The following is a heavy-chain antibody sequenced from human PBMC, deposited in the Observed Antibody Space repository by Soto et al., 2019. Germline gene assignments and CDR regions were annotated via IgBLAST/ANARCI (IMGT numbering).Heavy chain of an antibody. J-gene: IGHJ3*02. CDR3: ARGGSGSYYNADAFDI. D-gene: IGHD3-10*01. Sequence: GESLKISCKGSGYSFTSYWIDWVRQMPGKGLEWMGIIYPGDSDTRYSPSFQGQVTISADKSISTAYLQWSSLKASDTAMYYCARGGSGSYYNADAFDIWGQGTMVTVSS. CDR1: GYSFTSYW. CDR2: IYPGDSDT. V-gene: IGHV5-51*01.